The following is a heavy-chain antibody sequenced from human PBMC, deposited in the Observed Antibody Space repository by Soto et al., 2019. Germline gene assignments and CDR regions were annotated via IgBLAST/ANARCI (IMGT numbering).Heavy chain of an antibody. D-gene: IGHD5-18*01. Sequence: EVQLVESGGGLVQPGGSLKLSCAASGFTFSGSAMHWVRQASGKGLEWVGRIRSKANSYATAYAASLKGRFTISRDDSKNTAYLQMNSLKTEDTAVYYCTRPRGSGDSPFDIWGQGTMVTVSS. CDR2: IRSKANSYAT. V-gene: IGHV3-73*02. CDR3: TRPRGSGDSPFDI. CDR1: GFTFSGSA. J-gene: IGHJ3*02.